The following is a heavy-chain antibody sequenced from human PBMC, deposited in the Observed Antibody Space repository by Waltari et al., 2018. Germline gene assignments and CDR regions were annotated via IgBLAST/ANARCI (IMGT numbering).Heavy chain of an antibody. V-gene: IGHV3-74*03. J-gene: IGHJ4*02. CDR1: GFLYNDYW. CDR2: IKSDGTNI. D-gene: IGHD2-15*01. CDR3: TRNPGY. Sequence: EVQLVESGGGLVQPGGSLRLSCAVSGFLYNDYWMDWVRQAPGQGLVWVSRIKSDGTNIKYAYSVRGRFTISRDSAKNTFYLQMNSLRAEDTAVYYCTRNPGYWGQGTLVTVAS.